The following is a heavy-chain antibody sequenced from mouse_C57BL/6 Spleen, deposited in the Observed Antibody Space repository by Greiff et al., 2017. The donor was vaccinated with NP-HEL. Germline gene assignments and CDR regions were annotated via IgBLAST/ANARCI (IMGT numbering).Heavy chain of an antibody. CDR3: TRDGYYGY. D-gene: IGHD2-3*01. J-gene: IGHJ2*01. V-gene: IGHV1-15*01. Sequence: QVQLKESGAELVRPGASVTLSCKASGYTFTDYEMHWVKQTPVHGLEWIGAIDPETGGTAYNQKFKGKAILTADKSSSTAYMELRSLTSEDSAVYYCTRDGYYGYWGQGTTLTVSS. CDR2: IDPETGGT. CDR1: GYTFTDYE.